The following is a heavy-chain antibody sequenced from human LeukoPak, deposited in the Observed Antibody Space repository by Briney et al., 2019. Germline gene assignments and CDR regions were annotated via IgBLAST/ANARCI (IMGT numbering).Heavy chain of an antibody. CDR3: ARRGNFDY. J-gene: IGHJ4*02. Sequence: PSETLSLTCAVSGRSITNFYWSWIRQPPGEGLEWIGYSHYTGKTYYNPSLESRVTMSVDTSKSQFSLRLTSVTAADTAVYYCARRGNFDYWGQGMLVTVSS. V-gene: IGHV4-59*08. CDR1: GRSITNFY. D-gene: IGHD6-13*01. CDR2: SHYTGKT.